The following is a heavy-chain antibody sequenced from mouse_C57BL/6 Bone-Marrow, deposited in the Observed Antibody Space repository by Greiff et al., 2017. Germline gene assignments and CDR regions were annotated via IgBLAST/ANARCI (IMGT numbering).Heavy chain of an antibody. V-gene: IGHV1-56*01. Sequence: QVQLQQSGPELVRPGASVKISCKAPGYTFTRHWMQWVRQRPGQGLEGIGEIFPGSGSTYYNEKFKGKATLTVDKSSSTADMQLSSLTSEDSAVYFCASEYYYGSSYFDYWGQGTTLTVSS. CDR3: ASEYYYGSSYFDY. D-gene: IGHD1-1*01. CDR1: GYTFTRHW. CDR2: IFPGSGST. J-gene: IGHJ2*01.